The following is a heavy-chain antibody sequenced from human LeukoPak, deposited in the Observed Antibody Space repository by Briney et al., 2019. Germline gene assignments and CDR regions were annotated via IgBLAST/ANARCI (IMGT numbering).Heavy chain of an antibody. Sequence: GGSLRLSCAASGFTFSSYWMSWVRQAPGKGLEWVANIKEDESEKYYVDAVKGRFTISRDNAKNSVFLQMNSLRVEDTAVYYCARGVYAFDIWGQGTMVIVSS. CDR1: GFTFSSYW. J-gene: IGHJ3*02. CDR2: IKEDESEK. D-gene: IGHD5/OR15-5a*01. V-gene: IGHV3-7*01. CDR3: ARGVYAFDI.